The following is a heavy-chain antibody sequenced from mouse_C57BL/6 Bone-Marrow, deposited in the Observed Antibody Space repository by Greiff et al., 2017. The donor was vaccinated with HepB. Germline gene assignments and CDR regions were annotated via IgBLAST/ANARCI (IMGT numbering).Heavy chain of an antibody. CDR2: INPNNGGT. J-gene: IGHJ4*01. Sequence: EVKLQQSGPELVKPGASVKISCKASGYTFTDYYMNWVKQSHGKSLEWIGDINPNNGGTSYNQKFKGKATLTVDKSSSTAYMELRSLTSEDSAVYYCARPDEAMDYWGQGTSVTVSS. CDR3: ARPDEAMDY. CDR1: GYTFTDYY. V-gene: IGHV1-26*01.